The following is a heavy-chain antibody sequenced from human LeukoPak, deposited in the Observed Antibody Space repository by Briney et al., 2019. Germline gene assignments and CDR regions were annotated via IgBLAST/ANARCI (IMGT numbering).Heavy chain of an antibody. CDR2: IWNDGSNK. J-gene: IGHJ3*02. CDR3: ARIHSLYYYDSSGYGAFDI. CDR1: GFTFSSYG. V-gene: IGHV3-33*01. Sequence: GGSLRLSCAASGFTFSSYGMHWVRQAPGKGLEWVAVIWNDGSNKYYADSVKGRFTISRDNSKNTLYLQMNSLRAEDTAVYCCARIHSLYYYDSSGYGAFDIWGQGTMVAVSS. D-gene: IGHD3-22*01.